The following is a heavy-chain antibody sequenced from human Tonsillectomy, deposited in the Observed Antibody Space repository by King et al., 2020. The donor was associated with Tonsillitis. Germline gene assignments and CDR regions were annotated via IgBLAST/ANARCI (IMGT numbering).Heavy chain of an antibody. CDR2: ISWNSGSI. D-gene: IGHD4-11*01. CDR3: AKDIGIASMTTVTLFYYSGMDV. CDR1: GFTFDDYA. V-gene: IGHV3-9*01. J-gene: IGHJ6*02. Sequence: VQLVESGGGLVQPGRSLRISCAASGFTFDDYAMHWVRQAPGKGLEWVSGISWNSGSIGYADSVKGRFTISRDNAKNSLYLQMNSLRAEDTALYYCAKDIGIASMTTVTLFYYSGMDVWGQGTTVTVSS.